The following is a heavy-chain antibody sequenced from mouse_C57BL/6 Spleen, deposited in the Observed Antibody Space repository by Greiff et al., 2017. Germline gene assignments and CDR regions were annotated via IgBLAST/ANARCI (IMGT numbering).Heavy chain of an antibody. J-gene: IGHJ3*01. Sequence: EVQLVESGGGLVKPGGSLKLSCAASGFTFSDYGMHWVRQAPEKGLEWVAYISSGSGTIYYADTVKGRFTISRDNAKNTLFLQMTSLRSEDTAMYYCARDPVYYGSSEFAYWGQGTLVTVSA. D-gene: IGHD1-1*01. CDR3: ARDPVYYGSSEFAY. CDR2: ISSGSGTI. CDR1: GFTFSDYG. V-gene: IGHV5-17*01.